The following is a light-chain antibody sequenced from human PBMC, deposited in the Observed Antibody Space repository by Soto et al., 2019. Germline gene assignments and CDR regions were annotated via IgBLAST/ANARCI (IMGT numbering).Light chain of an antibody. CDR1: QSLLHSNGYKY. J-gene: IGKJ5*01. CDR3: MQALQTPIT. V-gene: IGKV2-28*01. CDR2: LGS. Sequence: DIVMTQSPLSLPVTPGEPASISCRSNQSLLHSNGYKYLDWYLQRPGQSPQLLIYLGSNRAHGVPDRFSGSGSGTDLTLEISRVEADDVGVYYCMQALQTPITVGQGTRLESK.